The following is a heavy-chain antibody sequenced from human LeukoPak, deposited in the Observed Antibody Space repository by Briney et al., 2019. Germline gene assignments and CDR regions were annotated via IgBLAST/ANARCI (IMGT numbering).Heavy chain of an antibody. D-gene: IGHD2-2*01. CDR3: ARGLGYCSSTSCWPFDY. CDR2: INPNSGGT. CDR1: GYTFTGYY. J-gene: IGHJ4*02. V-gene: IGHV1-2*02. Sequence: ASVKVSCKASGYTFTGYYMHWVRQAPGQVLEWMGWINPNSGGTNYAQKFQGRVTMTRDTSISTAYMELSRLRSDDTAVYYCARGLGYCSSTSCWPFDYWGQGTLVTVSS.